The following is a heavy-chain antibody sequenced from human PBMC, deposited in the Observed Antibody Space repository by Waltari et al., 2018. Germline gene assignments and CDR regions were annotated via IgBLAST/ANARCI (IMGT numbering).Heavy chain of an antibody. J-gene: IGHJ5*02. CDR1: GFNFSSYA. D-gene: IGHD4-4*01. CDR3: ARDPWGGDYSNYWFDP. CDR2: ISYDGSNK. Sequence: QVQLVESGGGVVQPGRSLRLSCAASGFNFSSYAMHWVRQAPGQGLEWVAVISYDGSNKYYADSVKGRFTISRDNSKNTLYLQMNSLRAEDTSVYYCARDPWGGDYSNYWFDPWGQGTLVTVSS. V-gene: IGHV3-30-3*01.